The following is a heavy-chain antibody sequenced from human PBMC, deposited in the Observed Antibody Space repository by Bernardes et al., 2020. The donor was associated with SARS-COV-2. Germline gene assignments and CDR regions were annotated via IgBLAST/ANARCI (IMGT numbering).Heavy chain of an antibody. J-gene: IGHJ4*02. CDR2: IYYSGST. CDR3: ARHVEGLSGSYFGYNDY. V-gene: IGHV4-39*01. CDR1: GGSISSRSYH. D-gene: IGHD1-26*01. Sequence: SETLSLTCTVSGGSISSRSYHWGWIRQPPGERLDWIWAIYYSGSTYYKSSLKSRVTISVDTSKNQFSLKLSSVTAADTAVYYCARHVEGLSGSYFGYNDYWGQGTLVTVSS.